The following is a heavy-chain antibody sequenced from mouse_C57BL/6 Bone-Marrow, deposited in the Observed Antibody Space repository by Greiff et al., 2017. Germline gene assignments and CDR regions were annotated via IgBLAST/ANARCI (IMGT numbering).Heavy chain of an antibody. V-gene: IGHV1-42*01. J-gene: IGHJ3*01. CDR1: GYSFTGYY. D-gene: IGHD1-1*01. CDR2: INPSTGGT. CDR3: ASPYGSSYGWFAY. Sequence: VQLQQSGPELVKPGASVKISCKASGYSFTGYYMNWVKQSPEKSLEWIGEINPSTGGTTYNQKFKAKATLTVDKSSSTAYMQLKSLTSEDSAVYYCASPYGSSYGWFAYWGQGTLVTVSA.